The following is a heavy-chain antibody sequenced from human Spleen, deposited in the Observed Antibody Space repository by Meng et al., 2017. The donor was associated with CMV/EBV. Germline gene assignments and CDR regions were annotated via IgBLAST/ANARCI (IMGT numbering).Heavy chain of an antibody. J-gene: IGHJ5*02. D-gene: IGHD6-13*01. CDR1: GFTVSSNY. Sequence: GESLKISCAASGFTVSSNYMSWVRQAPGKGLEWVSVIYRDGRTYSADSVKGRFTISRDNSKNMLYLQMNALRADDTAVYYCAKDRLSTRWYSGGSWGQGTLVTVSS. CDR2: IYRDGRT. CDR3: AKDRLSTRWYSGGS. V-gene: IGHV3-53*01.